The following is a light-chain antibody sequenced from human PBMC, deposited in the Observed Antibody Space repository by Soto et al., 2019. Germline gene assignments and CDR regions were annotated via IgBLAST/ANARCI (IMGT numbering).Light chain of an antibody. V-gene: IGKV1-33*01. Sequence: DVYLTQSPSSLSASVGDRVTITCRASQDISSDVTWYQVKPGQVPKAIIYAASKLDIGVPSRFSGRGSETRFTLTISSLQPEDFATYYCQHFFSFPFTFGPGTRVDV. CDR2: AAS. CDR1: QDISSD. J-gene: IGKJ3*01. CDR3: QHFFSFPFT.